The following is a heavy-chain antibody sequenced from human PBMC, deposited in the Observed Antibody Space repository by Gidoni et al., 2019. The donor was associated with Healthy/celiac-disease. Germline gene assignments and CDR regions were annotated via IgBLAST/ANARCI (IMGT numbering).Heavy chain of an antibody. Sequence: QVQLQESGPGLVTPSETLSLTCTVSGGSISSYYWSWIRQPPGKGLEWIGYIYYSGSTNYNPSLKSRVTISVDTSKNQFSLKLSSVTAADTAVYYCARSKQSRDGYNWDYWGQGTLVTVSS. CDR2: IYYSGST. CDR3: ARSKQSRDGYNWDY. CDR1: GGSISSYY. V-gene: IGHV4-59*08. D-gene: IGHD5-12*01. J-gene: IGHJ4*02.